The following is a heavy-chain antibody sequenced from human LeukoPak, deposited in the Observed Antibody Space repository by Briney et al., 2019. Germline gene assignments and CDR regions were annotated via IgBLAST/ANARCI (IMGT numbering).Heavy chain of an antibody. J-gene: IGHJ2*01. V-gene: IGHV3-15*01. Sequence: GGSLRLSCAASGFTFSNAWMSWVRQAPGKGLEWIGRIKNKADGRTKDYAAPVKGRFTILRDDSKKTLYLKMNSLRTEDTAVYYCSPLGGSGYHDYWSFDLWGRGTLVTVSS. D-gene: IGHD3-22*01. CDR2: IKNKADGRTK. CDR3: SPLGGSGYHDYWSFDL. CDR1: GFTFSNAW.